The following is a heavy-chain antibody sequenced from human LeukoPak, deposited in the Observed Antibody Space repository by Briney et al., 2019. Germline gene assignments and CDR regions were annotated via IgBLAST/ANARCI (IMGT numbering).Heavy chain of an antibody. V-gene: IGHV1-2*02. D-gene: IGHD6-19*01. Sequence: VASVKVSCKASGYTFTDYYMHWVRQAPGQGLEWMGWINPKSGGTKFAQKFQGRVTLTRDTFISTAYMELSSLKSDDTAVYYRAKDQLGSSGWGLDYWGQGALVTVSS. CDR1: GYTFTDYY. J-gene: IGHJ4*02. CDR2: INPKSGGT. CDR3: AKDQLGSSGWGLDY.